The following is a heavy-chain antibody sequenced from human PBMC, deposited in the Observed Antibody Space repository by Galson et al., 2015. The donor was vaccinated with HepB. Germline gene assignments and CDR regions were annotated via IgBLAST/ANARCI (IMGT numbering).Heavy chain of an antibody. J-gene: IGHJ4*01. D-gene: IGHD2-2*01. CDR2: IYVGGST. V-gene: IGHV4-4*07. Sequence: ETLSLTCIVSGGSINGYYWSWIRQPAGKGLEWIGRIYVGGSTSDNPSLKSRVTMSADKSKNQLSLQLTSVTAADTAVYYCARDRRGGNYCRSTTSCSYFDYWGHGALVTVSS. CDR3: ARDRRGGNYCRSTTSCSYFDY. CDR1: GGSINGYY.